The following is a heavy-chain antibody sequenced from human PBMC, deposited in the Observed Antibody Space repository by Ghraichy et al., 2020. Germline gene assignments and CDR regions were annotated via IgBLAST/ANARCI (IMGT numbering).Heavy chain of an antibody. D-gene: IGHD4-23*01. CDR1: GYSFTSYW. V-gene: IGHV5-51*01. CDR3: ATQVSGTVVQIDY. CDR2: IYPGDSDT. J-gene: IGHJ4*02. Sequence: GESLNISCKGSGYSFTSYWIGWVRQMPGKGLEWMGIIYPGDSDTRYSPSFQGQVTISADKSISTAYLQWSSLKASDTAMYYCATQVSGTVVQIDYWGQGTLVTVSS.